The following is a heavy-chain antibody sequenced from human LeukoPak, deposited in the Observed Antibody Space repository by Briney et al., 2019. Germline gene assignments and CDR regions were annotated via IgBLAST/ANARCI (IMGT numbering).Heavy chain of an antibody. J-gene: IGHJ3*02. CDR3: ARDPIYEMATNAFDS. D-gene: IGHD5-24*01. CDR1: GGSLSSYY. Sequence: SETLSLTCTVSGGSLSSYYWSWIRQPAGKGLEWIGRIYTSGSTNYNPSLKSRVTMSVDTSKNQFSLKLSSVTAADTAVYYCARDPIYEMATNAFDSWGQGTMVTVSS. CDR2: IYTSGST. V-gene: IGHV4-4*07.